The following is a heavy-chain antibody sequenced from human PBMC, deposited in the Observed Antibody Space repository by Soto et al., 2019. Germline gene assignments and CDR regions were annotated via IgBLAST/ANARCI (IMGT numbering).Heavy chain of an antibody. CDR1: GFTFSSYG. CDR3: AREAIYDFWSGRPGLQIDY. V-gene: IGHV3-33*01. J-gene: IGHJ4*02. CDR2: IWYDGSNK. Sequence: SLRLSCAASGFTFSSYGMHWVRQAPGKGLEWVAVIWYDGSNKYYADSVKGRFTISRDNSKNTLYLQMNSLRAEDTAVYYCAREAIYDFWSGRPGLQIDYWGQGTLVTVSS. D-gene: IGHD3-3*01.